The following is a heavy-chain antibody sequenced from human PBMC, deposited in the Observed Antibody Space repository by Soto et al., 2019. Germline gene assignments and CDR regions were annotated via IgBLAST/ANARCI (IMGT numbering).Heavy chain of an antibody. CDR1: GFTVSSNY. CDR3: GRDFDS. V-gene: IGHV3-53*01. CDR2: IYSGGST. J-gene: IGHJ4*02. Sequence: GGSLRLSCAAAGFTVSSNYMSWVRQAPGKGLEWVSCIYSGGSTYYADSVKGRCTISRDNSKNARYLQMNGLRAGDRAVYCCGRDFDSWGEGTLGTVSS.